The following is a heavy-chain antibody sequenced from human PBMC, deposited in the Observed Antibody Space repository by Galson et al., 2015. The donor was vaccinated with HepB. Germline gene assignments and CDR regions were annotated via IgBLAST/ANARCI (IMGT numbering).Heavy chain of an antibody. D-gene: IGHD6-13*01. V-gene: IGHV3-30*04. Sequence: LRLSCAASGFTFSSYAMHWVRQAPGKGLEWVAVISYDGSNKYYADSVKGRFTISRDNSKNTLYLQMNSLRAEDTAVYYCARPYYSSSYDYWGQGTLVTVSS. CDR3: ARPYYSSSYDY. CDR1: GFTFSSYA. CDR2: ISYDGSNK. J-gene: IGHJ4*02.